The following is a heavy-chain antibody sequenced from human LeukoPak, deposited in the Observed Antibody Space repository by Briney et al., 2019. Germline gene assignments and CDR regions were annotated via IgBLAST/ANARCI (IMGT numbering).Heavy chain of an antibody. D-gene: IGHD5-18*01. J-gene: IGHJ4*02. CDR3: ARGSGYSYGYRY. CDR2: IYSGGST. V-gene: IGHV3-66*01. CDR1: GFTVSSNY. Sequence: AGGSPRLSCAASGFTVSSNYMSWVRQAPGKGLEWASVIYSGGSTYYADSVKGRFTISRDNSKNTLYLQMNSLRAEDTAVYYCARGSGYSYGYRYWGQRTLVTVSS.